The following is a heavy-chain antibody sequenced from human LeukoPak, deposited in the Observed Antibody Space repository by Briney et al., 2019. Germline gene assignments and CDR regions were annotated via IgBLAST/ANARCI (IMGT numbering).Heavy chain of an antibody. D-gene: IGHD5-18*01. J-gene: IGHJ4*02. CDR3: ARYSYGPRFSFDY. Sequence: SETLSLTCTVSGGSISSGGYYWSWIRQHPGKGLEWIGYIYYSGSTYYNPSLKSRVTISVDTSKNQFPLKLSSVTAADTAVYYCARYSYGPRFSFDYWGQGTLVTVSS. CDR1: GGSISSGGYY. CDR2: IYYSGST. V-gene: IGHV4-31*03.